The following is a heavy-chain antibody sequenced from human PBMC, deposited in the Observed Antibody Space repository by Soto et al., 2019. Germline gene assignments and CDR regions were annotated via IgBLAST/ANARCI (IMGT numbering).Heavy chain of an antibody. D-gene: IGHD6-19*01. CDR1: GDSVTSHY. J-gene: IGHJ4*02. Sequence: PSETLSLTCSFSGDSVTSHYLTWIRQPPGKGLEWIGYIYYSGSTNYNPSLKSRVTISVDTSKNQFSLKLSSVTAADTAVYYCARDRRSSGWDFWGQGTLVTVSS. CDR3: ARDRRSSGWDF. CDR2: IYYSGST. V-gene: IGHV4-59*02.